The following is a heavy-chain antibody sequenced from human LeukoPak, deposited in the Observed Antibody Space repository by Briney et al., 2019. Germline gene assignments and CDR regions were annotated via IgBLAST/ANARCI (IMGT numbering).Heavy chain of an antibody. V-gene: IGHV3-21*01. CDR2: ISGSSSYI. CDR1: GFTFSSYS. D-gene: IGHD3-16*02. Sequence: GGSLRLSCAAPGFTFSSYSMNWVRQGPGKGLEWVSSISGSSSYIYYAVSVKGRFTISRDNAKNSLYLQMNSLRAEDTAVYYCARASMITFGGVIVYWGQGTLVTVSS. J-gene: IGHJ4*02. CDR3: ARASMITFGGVIVY.